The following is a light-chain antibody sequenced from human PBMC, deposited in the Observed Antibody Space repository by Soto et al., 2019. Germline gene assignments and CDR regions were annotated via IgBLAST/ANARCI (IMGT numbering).Light chain of an antibody. CDR3: TSYTSISTYV. CDR1: SSDVGGYNY. CDR2: DVT. Sequence: QSALTQPRSVSGSPGQSVTISCTGTSSDVGGYNYVSWYQHHPGKAPRLVIYDVTNRPSGISDRFSGSKSGNTASLTISGLLAEDEADYYCTSYTSISTYVFGTGTKVTVL. V-gene: IGLV2-14*01. J-gene: IGLJ1*01.